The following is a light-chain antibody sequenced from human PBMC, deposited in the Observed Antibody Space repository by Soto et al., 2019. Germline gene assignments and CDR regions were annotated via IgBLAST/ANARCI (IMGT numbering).Light chain of an antibody. Sequence: QAVVTQAPSLTVSPGGTVTLTCASSTGTVTNAYYANWVQQRPGQAPRTLIYSTRNNHSWTPARFSGSLLGGKAALTLSGVQLEDEAEYYCLLYYGGAQVGVFGGGTKVTVL. CDR2: STR. J-gene: IGLJ3*02. CDR1: TGTVTNAYY. V-gene: IGLV7-43*01. CDR3: LLYYGGAQVGV.